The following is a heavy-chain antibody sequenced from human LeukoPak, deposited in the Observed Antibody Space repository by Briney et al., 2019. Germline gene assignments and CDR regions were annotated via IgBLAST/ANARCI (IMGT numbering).Heavy chain of an antibody. CDR3: ARANIVATTVDY. CDR1: GFTFSSYC. V-gene: IGHV3-21*01. CDR2: ISSSSSYI. D-gene: IGHD5-12*01. Sequence: GGSLRLSCAASGFTFSSYCMNWVRQTPGKGLEWVSSISSSSSYIYYADSVKGRFTISRDNAKNSLYLQMNSLRAEDTAVYYCARANIVATTVDYWGQGTLVTVSS. J-gene: IGHJ4*02.